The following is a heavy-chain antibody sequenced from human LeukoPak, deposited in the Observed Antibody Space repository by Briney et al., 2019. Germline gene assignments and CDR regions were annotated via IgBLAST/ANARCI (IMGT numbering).Heavy chain of an antibody. J-gene: IGHJ6*02. CDR2: IYYSGST. CDR3: ASQGVDTAMVYGYYGMDV. CDR1: GGSISSYY. Sequence: PSETLSLTCTVSGGSISSYYWSWIRQPPGKGLEWIGYIYYSGSTNYNPSLKSRVTISVDTSKNQFSLKLSSVTAADTAVYYCASQGVDTAMVYGYYGMDVWGQGTTVTVSS. V-gene: IGHV4-59*12. D-gene: IGHD5-18*01.